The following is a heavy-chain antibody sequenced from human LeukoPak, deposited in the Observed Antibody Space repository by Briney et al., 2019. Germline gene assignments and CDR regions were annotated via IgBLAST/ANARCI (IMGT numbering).Heavy chain of an antibody. D-gene: IGHD5-24*01. CDR1: GVTFSGSW. Sequence: GETLRLSCAASGVTFSGSWMNWVRQAPGKGLEWVADINSDGSQKRYADSVMGRLTIPRDNAKTSLYLQMNSLRGEDTAVFYCAGRTDRGYNFWGEGTLVTVSS. J-gene: IGHJ4*02. V-gene: IGHV3-7*01. CDR2: INSDGSQK. CDR3: AGRTDRGYNF.